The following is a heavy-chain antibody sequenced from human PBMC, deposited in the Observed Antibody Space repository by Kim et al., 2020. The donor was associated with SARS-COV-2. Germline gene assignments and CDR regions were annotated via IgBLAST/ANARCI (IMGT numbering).Heavy chain of an antibody. CDR3: ARGLRLGELSLYRGFDP. V-gene: IGHV4-31*03. CDR2: IYYSGST. CDR1: GGSISSGGYY. Sequence: SETLSLTCTVSGGSISSGGYYWSWIRQHPGKGLEWIGYIYYSGSTYYNPSLKSRVTISVDTSKNQFSLKLSSVTAADTAVYYCARGLRLGELSLYRGFDPWGQGTLVTVSS. D-gene: IGHD3-16*02. J-gene: IGHJ5*02.